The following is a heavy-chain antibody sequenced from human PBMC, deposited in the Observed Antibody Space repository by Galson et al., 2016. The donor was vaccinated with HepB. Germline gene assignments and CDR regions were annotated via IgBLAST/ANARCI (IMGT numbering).Heavy chain of an antibody. CDR2: ISDSGTYI. CDR3: ARDPAVTGLYYFDN. CDR1: GFKMGNYN. J-gene: IGHJ4*02. V-gene: IGHV3-21*01. Sequence: SLRLSCAASGFKMGNYNMYWVRQAPEKGLEWVSYISDSGTYIYYADSVTGRFTISRDNAKSSVYLRMNSLRAEDTAVYYCARDPAVTGLYYFDNWGQGTLVTVSS. D-gene: IGHD6-19*01.